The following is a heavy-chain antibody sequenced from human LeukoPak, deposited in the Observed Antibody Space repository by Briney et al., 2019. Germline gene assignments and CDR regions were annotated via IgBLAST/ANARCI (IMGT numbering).Heavy chain of an antibody. D-gene: IGHD3-10*01. V-gene: IGHV1-2*02. CDR3: AKVEDYYVSGSYRGYFDN. CDR2: INPNSGGT. Sequence: ASVKVSCKASGYTFTGYYMHWVRQAPGQGLEWMGWINPNSGGTNYAQKFQGTVTMTRDTSISTAYMELSRLRSDDTAVYYCAKVEDYYVSGSYRGYFDNWGQGTLVTVSS. CDR1: GYTFTGYY. J-gene: IGHJ4*02.